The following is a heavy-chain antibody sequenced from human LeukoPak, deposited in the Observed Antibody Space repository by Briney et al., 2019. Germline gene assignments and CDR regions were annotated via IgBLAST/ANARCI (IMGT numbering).Heavy chain of an antibody. CDR2: IYSGGST. J-gene: IGHJ4*02. Sequence: LTGESLRFSCTASGFTFNNYAMSWVRQAPGKGLEWVSVIYSGGSTYYADSVKGRFTISRDNSKNTLYLQMNSLRAEDTAVYYCARDRYSLYWGQGTLVTVSS. D-gene: IGHD5-18*01. V-gene: IGHV3-66*01. CDR1: GFTFNNYA. CDR3: ARDRYSLY.